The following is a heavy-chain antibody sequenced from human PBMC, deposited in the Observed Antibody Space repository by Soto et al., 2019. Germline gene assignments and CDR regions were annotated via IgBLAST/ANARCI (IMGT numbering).Heavy chain of an antibody. CDR2: INPNSGGT. V-gene: IGHV1-2*02. Sequence: GASVKVSCKASGYTFTGYYMHWVRQAPGQGLEWMGWINPNSGGTNYAQKFQGRVTMTRDTSISTAYMELSRLRSDDTAVYYCARLPRGRSGGNWFDPWGQGTLVTVSS. CDR3: ARLPRGRSGGNWFDP. CDR1: GYTFTGYY. D-gene: IGHD1-26*01. J-gene: IGHJ5*02.